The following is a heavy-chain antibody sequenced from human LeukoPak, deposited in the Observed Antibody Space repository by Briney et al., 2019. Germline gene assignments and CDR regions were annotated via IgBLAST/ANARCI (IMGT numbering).Heavy chain of an antibody. CDR3: ARDYRGYSYGENLGCDY. CDR1: GFTFSSYA. D-gene: IGHD5-18*01. J-gene: IGHJ4*02. CDR2: ISYDGSNK. Sequence: PGRSLRLSCAASGFTFSSYAMHWVRQAPGKGLEWVAVISYDGSNKYYADSVKGRFTISRDNSKNTLYLQMNSLRAEDTAVYYCARDYRGYSYGENLGCDYWGQGTLVTVSS. V-gene: IGHV3-30-3*01.